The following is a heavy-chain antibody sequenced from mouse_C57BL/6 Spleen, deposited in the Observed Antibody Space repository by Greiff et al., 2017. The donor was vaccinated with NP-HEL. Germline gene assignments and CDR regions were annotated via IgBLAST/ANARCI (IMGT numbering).Heavy chain of an antibody. V-gene: IGHV3-6*01. D-gene: IGHD2-2*01. CDR3: ARVWLRRYFDV. CDR2: ISYDGSN. J-gene: IGHJ1*03. Sequence: VQLKESGPGLVKPSQSLSLTCSVTGYSITSGYYWNWIRQFPGNKLEWMGYISYDGSNNYNPSLKNRISITRDTSKNQFFLKLNSVTTEDTATYYCARVWLRRYFDVWGTGTTVTVSS. CDR1: GYSITSGYY.